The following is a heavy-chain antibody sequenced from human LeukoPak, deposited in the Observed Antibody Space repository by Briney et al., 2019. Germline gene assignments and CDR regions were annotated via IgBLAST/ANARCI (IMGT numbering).Heavy chain of an antibody. J-gene: IGHJ4*02. D-gene: IGHD5-18*01. Sequence: PSETLSLTCAVYGGSFSGYYWSWIRQPLGKGLEWIGEINHSGSTNYNPSLKSRVTISVDTSKNQFSLKLSSVTAADTAVYYCARYSYAIDYWGQGTLVTVSS. V-gene: IGHV4-34*01. CDR3: ARYSYAIDY. CDR1: GGSFSGYY. CDR2: INHSGST.